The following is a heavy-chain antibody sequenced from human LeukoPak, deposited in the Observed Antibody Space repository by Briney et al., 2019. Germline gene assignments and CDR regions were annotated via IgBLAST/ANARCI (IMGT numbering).Heavy chain of an antibody. CDR2: IWNDGSDE. Sequence: GGSLRLSCAASGFMLSKFAMHWVRQTPGKGLDWVAAIWNDGSDENYADSVKGRFTISSDNSKNTLYLQMNSLRAEDTAVYYCAFEIGRSQGAFDIWGQGTMITVSS. CDR3: AFEIGRSQGAFDI. J-gene: IGHJ3*02. V-gene: IGHV3-33*01. D-gene: IGHD1-26*01. CDR1: GFMLSKFA.